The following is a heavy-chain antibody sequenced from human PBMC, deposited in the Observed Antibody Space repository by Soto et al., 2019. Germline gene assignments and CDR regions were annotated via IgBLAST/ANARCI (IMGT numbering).Heavy chain of an antibody. J-gene: IGHJ4*01. D-gene: IGHD6-19*01. CDR1: GYTFTGYY. Sequence: GASVKVYCKASGYTFTGYYMHWVRQAPGQGLEWMGWINPNSGGTNYAQKFQGWVTMTRDTSISTAYMELSRLRSDDTAVYYCVLGISGWYRLSHDYSSQRSLVTVSS. CDR3: VLGISGWYRLSHDY. CDR2: INPNSGGT. V-gene: IGHV1-2*04.